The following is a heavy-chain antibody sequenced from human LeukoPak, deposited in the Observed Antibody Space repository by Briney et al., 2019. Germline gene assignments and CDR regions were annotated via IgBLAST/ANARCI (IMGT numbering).Heavy chain of an antibody. V-gene: IGHV1-18*01. CDR2: ISAYNGNT. D-gene: IGHD3-3*01. CDR1: GYTFTSYG. Sequence: ASVKVSCKASGYTFTSYGISWVRQAPGQGLEWMGWISAYNGNTNYAQKLQGRVTMTTDTSTSTAYMELRSLRSDDTAVCYCARDLRYYDFWSGYSALDGMDVWGQGTTVTVSS. CDR3: ARDLRYYDFWSGYSALDGMDV. J-gene: IGHJ6*02.